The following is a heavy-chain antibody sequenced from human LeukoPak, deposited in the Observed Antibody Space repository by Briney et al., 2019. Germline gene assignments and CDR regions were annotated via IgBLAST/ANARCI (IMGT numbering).Heavy chain of an antibody. CDR2: FDPEDGET. V-gene: IGHV1-24*01. Sequence: GASVKVSCKVSGYTLTELSMHWVRQAPGKGLEWMGGFDPEDGETIYAQKFQGRVTITADKSTSTAYMELGSLRSEDTAVYYCARSMVRGVIITLGAFDIWGQGTMVTVSS. D-gene: IGHD3-10*01. CDR3: ARSMVRGVIITLGAFDI. CDR1: GYTLTELS. J-gene: IGHJ3*02.